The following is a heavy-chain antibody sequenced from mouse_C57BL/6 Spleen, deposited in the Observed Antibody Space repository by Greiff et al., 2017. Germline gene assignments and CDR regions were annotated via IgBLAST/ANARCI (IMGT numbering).Heavy chain of an antibody. CDR1: GYTFTSYW. Sequence: QVQLQQPGAELVKPGASVKLSCKASGYTFTSYWMHWVKQRPGQGLEWIGMIHPNSGSTNYNEKFKSKATLTVDKSSSTAYMQLSSLTSEDSAVYDCARSEAEAMDYWGQGTSVTVSS. V-gene: IGHV1-64*01. CDR2: IHPNSGST. J-gene: IGHJ4*01. CDR3: ARSEAEAMDY.